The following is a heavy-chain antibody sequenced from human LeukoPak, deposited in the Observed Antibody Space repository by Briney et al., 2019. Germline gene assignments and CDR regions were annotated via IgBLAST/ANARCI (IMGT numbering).Heavy chain of an antibody. Sequence: PSETLSLTCAVYGGSFSGYYWSWIRQPPGKGLEWIGEINHSGSTNYNPSLKSRVTISVDTSKNQFSLKLSSVTAADTAVYYCARSEWLDYWGQGTLVTVSS. V-gene: IGHV4-34*01. J-gene: IGHJ4*02. CDR2: INHSGST. CDR3: ARSEWLDY. D-gene: IGHD3-9*01. CDR1: GGSFSGYY.